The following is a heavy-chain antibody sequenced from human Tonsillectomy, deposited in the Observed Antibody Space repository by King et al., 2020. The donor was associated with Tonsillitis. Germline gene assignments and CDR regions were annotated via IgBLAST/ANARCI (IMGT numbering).Heavy chain of an antibody. Sequence: QLVQSGGGVVQPGRSLRLSCAASGFTFSSYVMHWVRQAPGKGLEWVAVISYDGSNKYYTDSVKGRFAISRDNSKNTLYLQMNSLRAEDTAVYYCARVTLYTSSWGNFDLWGRGTLVTVSS. CDR1: GFTFSSYV. D-gene: IGHD6-13*01. V-gene: IGHV3-30*09. J-gene: IGHJ2*01. CDR2: ISYDGSNK. CDR3: ARVTLYTSSWGNFDL.